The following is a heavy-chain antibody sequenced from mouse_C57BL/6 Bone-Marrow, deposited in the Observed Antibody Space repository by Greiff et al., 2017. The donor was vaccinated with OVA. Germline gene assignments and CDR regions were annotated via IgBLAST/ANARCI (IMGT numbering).Heavy chain of an antibody. D-gene: IGHD1-1*01. V-gene: IGHV1-72*01. Sequence: QVQLKESGAELVKPGASVKLSCKASGYTFTSYWMHWVKQRPGRGLEWIGRIDTNSGGTKYNEKFKSKATLTVDKPSSTAYMQLSSLTSEDSAVYCCARDYGSRYYAMDYWGQGTSVTVSS. CDR2: IDTNSGGT. CDR3: ARDYGSRYYAMDY. J-gene: IGHJ4*01. CDR1: GYTFTSYW.